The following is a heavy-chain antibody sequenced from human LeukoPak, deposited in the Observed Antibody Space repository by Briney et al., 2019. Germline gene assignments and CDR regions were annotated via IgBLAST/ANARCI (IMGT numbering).Heavy chain of an antibody. D-gene: IGHD2-15*01. CDR3: ARGWSSYYFDY. V-gene: IGHV3-21*01. CDR1: GFTFSSYG. CDR2: VGSSSSYI. Sequence: GGSLRLSCAASGFTFSSYGMHWVRQAPGKGLEWVSSVGSSSSYIYYADSVRGRFTISRDNAKNSLYLQMNGLRAEDTAVYYCARGWSSYYFDYWGQGTLVTVSS. J-gene: IGHJ4*02.